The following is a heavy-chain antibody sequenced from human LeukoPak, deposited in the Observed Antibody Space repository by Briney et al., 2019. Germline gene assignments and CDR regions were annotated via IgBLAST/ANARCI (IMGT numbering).Heavy chain of an antibody. CDR2: ISDSGST. Sequence: SETLSLTCTVSGDXFSSYYWSWIRQSPGKGQEWIAHISDSGSTNHNPSLKSRVTISVDTSKKQLSLKLSSVTAADTAVYYCARHSGLYSDFYFDYWGQGTLVTVSS. J-gene: IGHJ4*02. CDR1: GDXFSSYY. D-gene: IGHD1-26*01. CDR3: ARHSGLYSDFYFDY. V-gene: IGHV4-59*08.